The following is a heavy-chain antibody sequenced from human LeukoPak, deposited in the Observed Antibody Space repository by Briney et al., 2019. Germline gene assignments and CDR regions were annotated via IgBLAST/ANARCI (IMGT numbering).Heavy chain of an antibody. CDR2: INGDGTQT. CDR3: IRDLRDHDY. J-gene: IGHJ4*02. CDR1: GFTFSTYW. V-gene: IGHV3-74*01. Sequence: GGSLRLSCAASGFTFSTYWMHWVRQPPGKGLVWVSRINGDGTQTNYADSVKGRFTVSRDNAKNTLYLPMNSLRADDTAVYFCIRDLRDHDYWGQGALVTVSS.